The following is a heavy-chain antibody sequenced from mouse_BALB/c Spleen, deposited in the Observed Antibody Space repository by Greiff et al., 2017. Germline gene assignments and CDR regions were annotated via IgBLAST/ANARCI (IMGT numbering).Heavy chain of an antibody. CDR1: GYTFTSYV. J-gene: IGHJ2*01. V-gene: IGHV1-14*01. CDR2: INPYNDGT. CDR3: ARDYYGSSPYYFDY. Sequence: EVKLQESGPELVKPGASVKMSCKASGYTFTSYVMHWVKQKPGQGLEWIGYINPYNDGTKYNEKFKGKATLTSDKSSSTAYMELSSLTSEDSAVYYCARDYYGSSPYYFDYWGQGTTLTVSS. D-gene: IGHD1-1*01.